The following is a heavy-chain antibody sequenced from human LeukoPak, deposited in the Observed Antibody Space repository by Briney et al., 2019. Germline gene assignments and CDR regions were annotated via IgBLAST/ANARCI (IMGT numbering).Heavy chain of an antibody. D-gene: IGHD6-13*01. CDR2: IYYSGST. Sequence: PSETLSLTCTVSGGSISSCNCSWIRLPPGKGLEWMGYIYYSGSTNYNPSLKSRVTISVDTPKNQFSLKVRSVTAADTAVYYCARDYSSTWYLGAFDIWGQGTMVTVSS. CDR3: ARDYSSTWYLGAFDI. CDR1: GGSISSCN. V-gene: IGHV4-59*01. J-gene: IGHJ3*02.